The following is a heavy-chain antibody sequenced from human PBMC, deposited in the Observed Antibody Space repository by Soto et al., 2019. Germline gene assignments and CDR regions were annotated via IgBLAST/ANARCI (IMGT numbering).Heavy chain of an antibody. CDR3: ATVVGLGRYYFDV. J-gene: IGHJ4*02. D-gene: IGHD3-9*01. V-gene: IGHV1-24*01. CDR2: FDPKDGLP. CDR1: GHKVTELS. Sequence: GASVKVSCKVSGHKVTELSIYWMRQSPGTGLECMGGFDPKDGLPVYAQNFEGRVTMTEDASTDTAFLEVENLRSEDTAVYFCATVVGLGRYYFDVWVQGSLVTVSS.